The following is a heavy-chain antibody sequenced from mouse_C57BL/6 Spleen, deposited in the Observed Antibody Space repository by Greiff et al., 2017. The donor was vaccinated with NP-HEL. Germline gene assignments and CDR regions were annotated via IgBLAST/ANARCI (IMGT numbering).Heavy chain of an antibody. V-gene: IGHV1-69*01. CDR3: ARRGVGHFDY. J-gene: IGHJ2*01. D-gene: IGHD4-1*01. CDR2: IDPSDSYT. CDR1: GYTFTGYW. Sequence: QVQLQQPGAELVMPGASVKLSCKASGYTFTGYWMHWVKQRPGQGLEWIGEIDPSDSYTNYNQKFKGKSTLTVDKSSSTAYMQLSSLTSEDSAVYYCARRGVGHFDYWGQGTTLTVSS.